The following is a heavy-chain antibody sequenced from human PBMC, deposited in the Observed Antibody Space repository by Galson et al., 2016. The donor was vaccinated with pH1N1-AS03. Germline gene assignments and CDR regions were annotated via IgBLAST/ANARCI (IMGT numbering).Heavy chain of an antibody. CDR2: ISWNSGTI. J-gene: IGHJ4*02. Sequence: SLRLSCAGSGFTFDDYAMHWVRQAPGKGLEWVSGISWNSGTIGYTDSVKGRFTISRDNAKNSLYLQMNNLRGGDTALYYCARSPGYCSAGSCSDQGYLDSWGQGTLVTVSS. D-gene: IGHD2-15*01. CDR3: ARSPGYCSAGSCSDQGYLDS. CDR1: GFTFDDYA. V-gene: IGHV3-9*01.